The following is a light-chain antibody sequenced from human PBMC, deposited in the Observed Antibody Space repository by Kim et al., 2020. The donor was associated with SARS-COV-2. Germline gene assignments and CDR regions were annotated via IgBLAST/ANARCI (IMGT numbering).Light chain of an antibody. CDR2: QDS. V-gene: IGLV3-1*01. CDR1: KLGDKY. Sequence: SYELTQPPSVSVSPGQTASITCSGDKLGDKYACWYQQKPGQSPVLVIYQDSKRPSGIPERFSGSNSGNTATLTISGTQARVEADYYCQAWDSSTYVFGIG. J-gene: IGLJ1*01. CDR3: QAWDSSTYV.